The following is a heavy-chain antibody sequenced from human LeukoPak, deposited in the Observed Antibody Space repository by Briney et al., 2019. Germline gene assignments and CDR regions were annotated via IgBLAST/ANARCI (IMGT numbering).Heavy chain of an antibody. V-gene: IGHV3-30*04. CDR2: ISYDGSNK. Sequence: PGGSLRLSCAAPGFTFSSYAMSWVRQAPGKGLEWVAVISYDGSNKYYADSVKGRFTISRDNSKNTLYLQMNSLRAEDTAVYYCARGSIQLWVLTQIDYWGQGTLVTVPS. CDR1: GFTFSSYA. CDR3: ARGSIQLWVLTQIDY. D-gene: IGHD5-18*01. J-gene: IGHJ4*02.